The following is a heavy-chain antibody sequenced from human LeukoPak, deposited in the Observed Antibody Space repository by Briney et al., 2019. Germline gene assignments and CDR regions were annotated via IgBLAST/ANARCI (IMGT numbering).Heavy chain of an antibody. J-gene: IGHJ1*01. CDR1: GFTFSSYW. CDR3: ARGIDILTGYYKLAEYFQH. Sequence: GGSLRLSCAASGFTFSSYWMSWVRQAPGKGLEWVANIKQDGSKKYFVDSVKGRFTISRDNAKNSLYLQMNSLRAEDTAVYYCARGIDILTGYYKLAEYFQHWGQGTLVTVSS. CDR2: IKQDGSKK. V-gene: IGHV3-7*03. D-gene: IGHD3-9*01.